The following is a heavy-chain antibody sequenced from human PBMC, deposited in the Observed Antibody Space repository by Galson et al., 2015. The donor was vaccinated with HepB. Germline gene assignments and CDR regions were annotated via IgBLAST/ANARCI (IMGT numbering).Heavy chain of an antibody. J-gene: IGHJ4*02. V-gene: IGHV3-7*03. D-gene: IGHD6-13*01. CDR2: IKQDGSEK. Sequence: SLRLSCAASGFTFSSYWMSWVRQAPGKGLEWVANIKQDGSEKYYVDSVKGRFTISRDNAKNSLYLQMNSLRAEDTAVYYCARFFTTQAAAGQGLRYWGQGTLVTVSS. CDR1: GFTFSSYW. CDR3: ARFFTTQAAAGQGLRY.